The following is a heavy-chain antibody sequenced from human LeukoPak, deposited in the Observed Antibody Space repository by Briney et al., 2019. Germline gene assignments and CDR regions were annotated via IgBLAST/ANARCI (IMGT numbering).Heavy chain of an antibody. Sequence: PSETLSLTCTVSGGSISSSSYYWGWIRQPPGKGLEWIGSIYYSGSTYYNPSLKSRVTISVDTSKNQFSLKLSSVTAADTAVYYCAKDAKLRGRFLGWPPIWNFDSWGQGTQVTVSS. CDR3: AKDAKLRGRFLGWPPIWNFDS. CDR2: IYYSGST. V-gene: IGHV4-39*07. D-gene: IGHD3-3*01. CDR1: GGSISSSSYY. J-gene: IGHJ4*02.